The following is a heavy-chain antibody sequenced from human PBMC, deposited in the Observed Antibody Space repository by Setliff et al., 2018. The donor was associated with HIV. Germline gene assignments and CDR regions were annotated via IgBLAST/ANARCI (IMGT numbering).Heavy chain of an antibody. V-gene: IGHV3-21*04. Sequence: GSLRLSCAASGFTFSSYSMNWVRQAPGKGLEWVSSITSSSNYIYYADSVKGRFTISRDNAKNSLYLQMNSLRAEDTAVYYCARGHYSSSSGWGQGTLVTSPQ. CDR3: ARGHYSSSSG. CDR2: ITSSSNYI. J-gene: IGHJ4*02. D-gene: IGHD6-6*01. CDR1: GFTFSSYS.